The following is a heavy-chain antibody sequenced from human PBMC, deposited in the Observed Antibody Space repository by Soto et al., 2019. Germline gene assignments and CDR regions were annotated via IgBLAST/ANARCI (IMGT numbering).Heavy chain of an antibody. J-gene: IGHJ6*02. Sequence: QVQLEQSGAEVKKPGASVTVSCKASGYTFTDYFIHWVRQAPGQGLEWMGTINPRGRDTAYAEKFQGRVTMTSESPTSRVDVELRSLTSEDTAVYYCAKDMMDIVGGVIVFGGMDVWGQGTTVTVSS. CDR2: INPRGRDT. CDR1: GYTFTDYF. CDR3: AKDMMDIVGGVIVFGGMDV. V-gene: IGHV1-46*01. D-gene: IGHD2-15*01.